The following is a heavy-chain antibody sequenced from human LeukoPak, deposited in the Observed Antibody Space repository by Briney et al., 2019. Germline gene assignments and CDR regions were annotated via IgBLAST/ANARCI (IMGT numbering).Heavy chain of an antibody. V-gene: IGHV4-39*01. CDR2: IYYSGST. CDR3: TRRLKNPYFDY. CDR1: GGSISSSSYY. D-gene: IGHD1-14*01. J-gene: IGHJ4*02. Sequence: SETLSLTCTVSGGSISSSSYYWGWIRQPPGKGLEWIGSIYYSGSTYYNPSLKSRVTISVDTSKNQFSLKLSSVTAADTAVYYCTRRLKNPYFDYWGQGTLVTVSS.